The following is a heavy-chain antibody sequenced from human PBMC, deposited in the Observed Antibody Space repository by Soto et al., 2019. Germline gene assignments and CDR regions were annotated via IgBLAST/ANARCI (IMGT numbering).Heavy chain of an antibody. CDR1: GGTFSSYA. Sequence: SVKVSCKASGGTFSSYAISWVRQAPGQGLEWMGGIIPIFGTANYAQKFQGRVTMTADESTSTAYMELSSLTSDDTAVYYCARDPSNTSGEQLYLDYWGQGTLVTVSS. J-gene: IGHJ4*02. V-gene: IGHV1-69*13. CDR3: ARDPSNTSGEQLYLDY. D-gene: IGHD3-22*01. CDR2: IIPIFGTA.